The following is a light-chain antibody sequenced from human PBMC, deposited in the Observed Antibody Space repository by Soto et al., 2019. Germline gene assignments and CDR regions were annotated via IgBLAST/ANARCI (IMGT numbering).Light chain of an antibody. CDR1: QGISTY. CDR3: QQNYSAAWT. CDR2: AAS. Sequence: DLQMTQSLSSLSASVGDRLTITCRASQGISTYLNWYQQKPGKAPKLLIYAASTLQSGVPSRFSCSASETEFTLTISSLQTEDFATYSCQQNYSAAWTLGQGTKVDI. J-gene: IGKJ1*01. V-gene: IGKV1-39*01.